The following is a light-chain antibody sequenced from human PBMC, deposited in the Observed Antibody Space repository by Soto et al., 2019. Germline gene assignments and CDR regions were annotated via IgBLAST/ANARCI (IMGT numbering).Light chain of an antibody. CDR2: SDH. CDR1: YSNIGSNY. CDR3: AAWDDRLSGHV. J-gene: IGLJ1*01. Sequence: QAVVTQPPSASGTPGQRVTISCSGSYSNIGSNYIYCYQQIPGTAPKLIIYSDHQRPSGVPDRISGSKTGTSASLAISGLRSQDEADYYCAAWDDRLSGHVFGSGTKLTVL. V-gene: IGLV1-47*02.